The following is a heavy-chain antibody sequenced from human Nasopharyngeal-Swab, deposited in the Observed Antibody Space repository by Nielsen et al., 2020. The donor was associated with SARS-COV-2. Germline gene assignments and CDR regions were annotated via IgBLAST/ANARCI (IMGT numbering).Heavy chain of an antibody. D-gene: IGHD5-24*01. J-gene: IGHJ4*02. Sequence: VRQAPGKGLEWVAVIWYDGSNKYYADSVKGRFTISRDNSKNTPYLQMNSLRAEDTAVYYCASGDSAGDYWGQGTLVTVSS. V-gene: IGHV3-33*01. CDR2: IWYDGSNK. CDR3: ASGDSAGDY.